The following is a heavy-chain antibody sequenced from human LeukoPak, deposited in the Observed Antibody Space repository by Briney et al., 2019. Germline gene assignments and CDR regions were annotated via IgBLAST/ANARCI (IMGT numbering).Heavy chain of an antibody. V-gene: IGHV3-30*09. CDR2: ISYDVNIK. J-gene: IGHJ4*02. D-gene: IGHD3-16*01. CDR3: ARDISGGGLDY. Sequence: GRSLRLSCAASGFRLSNHAMHWVRQAPGKGLEWVAMISYDVNIKYYGDSVKGRFAVSRDNSKNTLSLQMNSLRPEDTALYYCARDISGGGLDYWGQGTLVTVSS. CDR1: GFRLSNHA.